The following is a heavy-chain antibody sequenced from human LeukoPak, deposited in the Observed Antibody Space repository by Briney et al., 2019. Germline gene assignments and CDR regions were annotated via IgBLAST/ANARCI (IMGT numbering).Heavy chain of an antibody. Sequence: SETLSLTCAVYGGSFSGYYWSWIRQPPGKGLEWIGEINHSGSTNYNPSLKSRVTISVDTSRNQFSLKLSSVTAADTAVYYCARGSRRVVAARRGYYFDYWGQGTLVTVSS. CDR1: GGSFSGYY. J-gene: IGHJ4*02. D-gene: IGHD6-6*01. CDR3: ARGSRRVVAARRGYYFDY. V-gene: IGHV4-34*01. CDR2: INHSGST.